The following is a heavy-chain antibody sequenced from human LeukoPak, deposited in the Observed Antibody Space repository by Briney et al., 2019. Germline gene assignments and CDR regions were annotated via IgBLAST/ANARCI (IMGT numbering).Heavy chain of an antibody. CDR3: ARGVAPFDY. CDR1: GGSISSYY. CDR2: IYYSGNT. Sequence: PSETLSLTXTVSGGSISSYYWSWIRQPPGKGLEWIGYIYYSGNTNYNPSLKSRVTISVDTSKNQFSLKLSSVTAADTAVYYCARGVAPFDYWGQGTLVTVSS. V-gene: IGHV4-59*01. J-gene: IGHJ4*02.